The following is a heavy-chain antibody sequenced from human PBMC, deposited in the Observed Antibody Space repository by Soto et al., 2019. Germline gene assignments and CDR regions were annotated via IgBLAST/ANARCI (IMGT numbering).Heavy chain of an antibody. Sequence: SETLSLTCTVSGGSISRYYWSWIRQPPGKGLEWIGYIYYSGSTNYNRSLKSRVTISVDTSKNQFSLNRSSVTAADPAGYYWGREFSSWDSANWFAPWGQGTLVTVS. J-gene: IGHJ5*02. CDR3: GREFSSWDSANWFAP. V-gene: IGHV4-59*01. D-gene: IGHD6-13*01. CDR1: GGSISRYY. CDR2: IYYSGST.